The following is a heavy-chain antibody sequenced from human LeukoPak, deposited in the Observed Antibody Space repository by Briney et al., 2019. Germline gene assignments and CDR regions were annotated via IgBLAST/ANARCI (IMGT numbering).Heavy chain of an antibody. Sequence: GGSLRLSCAVSGFTLSSYSMKWVRQAPGKGLEWVSSISSSSLYIYYGDLVKGRFTISRDNAKHSVYLQMNRLRAEDTAVYYCARAGSGYTSPSDYWGQGTLVTVSS. D-gene: IGHD6-13*01. J-gene: IGHJ4*02. V-gene: IGHV3-21*01. CDR3: ARAGSGYTSPSDY. CDR1: GFTLSSYS. CDR2: ISSSSLYI.